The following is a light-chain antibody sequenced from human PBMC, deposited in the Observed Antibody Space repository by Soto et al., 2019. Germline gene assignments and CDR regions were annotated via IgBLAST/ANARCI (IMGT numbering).Light chain of an antibody. CDR2: STF. CDR1: SSNIGSNT. J-gene: IGLJ2*01. CDR3: ATWDDTLNGDVV. V-gene: IGLV1-44*01. Sequence: QSVLTQPPSASGTPGQRVTISCSGGSSNIGSNTVNWYQHLPGTAPRLLIYSTFQRPSGVPDRFSGSKSGTSASLAINGLQSEDEADYYCATWDDTLNGDVVFGGGTKLTVL.